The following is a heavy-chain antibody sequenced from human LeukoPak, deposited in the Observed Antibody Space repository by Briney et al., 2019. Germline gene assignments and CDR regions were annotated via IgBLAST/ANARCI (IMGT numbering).Heavy chain of an antibody. CDR1: GGSISSYY. Sequence: SETLSLTCTVSGGSISSYYWHWIRQPPGKGLEWIGYIYTSGSTKYNPSLNSRLTMSVDTSKNQFSLKLSSVTAADTAVYYCARRLSYGGGAFDIWGPGTVVTVSS. V-gene: IGHV4-4*09. D-gene: IGHD4-23*01. J-gene: IGHJ3*02. CDR3: ARRLSYGGGAFDI. CDR2: IYTSGST.